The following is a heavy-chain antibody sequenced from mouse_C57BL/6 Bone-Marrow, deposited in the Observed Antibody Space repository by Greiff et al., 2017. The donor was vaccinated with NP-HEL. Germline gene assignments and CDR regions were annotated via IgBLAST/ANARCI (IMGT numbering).Heavy chain of an antibody. V-gene: IGHV14-3*01. J-gene: IGHJ2*01. CDR2: IDPANGNT. CDR3: AFITTGVKYYFDY. CDR1: GFNIKNTY. D-gene: IGHD1-2*01. Sequence: VQLQQSVAELVRPGASVKLSCTASGFNIKNTYMHWVKQRPEQGLEWIGRIDPANGNTKYAQKFQGQATITADTSSNTAYLQLSSLTSEDTAIYSCAFITTGVKYYFDYWGQGTTLTVSS.